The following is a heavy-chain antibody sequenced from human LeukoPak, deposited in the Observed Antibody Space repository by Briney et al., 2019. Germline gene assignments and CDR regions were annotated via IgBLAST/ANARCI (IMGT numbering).Heavy chain of an antibody. D-gene: IGHD5/OR15-5a*01. CDR2: IYYRTKLYY. Sequence: SQTLSLTCGVSGDSFSNNGASWDWHRQSPGRGGEWLGRIYYRTKLYYDYAVGVQSLSTNNAEKSTNQGSLQLNSVTPEDTAVYYCARGGHGSYVSVFDNWGQGTLATVSS. CDR1: GDSFSNNGAS. V-gene: IGHV6-1*01. CDR3: ARGGHGSYVSVFDN. J-gene: IGHJ5*02.